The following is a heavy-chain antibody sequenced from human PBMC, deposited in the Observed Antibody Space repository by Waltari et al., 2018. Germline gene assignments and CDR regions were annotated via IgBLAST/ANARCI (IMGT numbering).Heavy chain of an antibody. Sequence: QVQLVQSGAEVKKPGSSVKVPCKASGGPFSSHAISWVRPAPGQGLEWMGGIIPIFGTANYAQKFQGRVTITADESTSTAYMELSSLRSEDTAVYYCAGGWEYQLPYYYYYYMDVWGKGTTVTISS. J-gene: IGHJ6*03. V-gene: IGHV1-69*12. CDR3: AGGWEYQLPYYYYYYMDV. D-gene: IGHD2-2*01. CDR2: IIPIFGTA. CDR1: GGPFSSHA.